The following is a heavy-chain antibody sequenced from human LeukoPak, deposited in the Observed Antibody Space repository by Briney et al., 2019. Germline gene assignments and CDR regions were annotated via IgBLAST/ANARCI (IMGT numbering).Heavy chain of an antibody. V-gene: IGHV1-46*02. CDR1: GYSFNAYY. CDR3: AREDYLHPWFDP. D-gene: IGHD4/OR15-4a*01. J-gene: IGHJ5*02. CDR2: INPSGGST. Sequence: ASVKVSCKASGYSFNAYYIHWVRQAPGQGLEWMGIINPSGGSTSYAQKFQGRVTMTRDTSTSTVYMELSSLRSEDTAVYYCAREDYLHPWFDPWGQGTLVTVSS.